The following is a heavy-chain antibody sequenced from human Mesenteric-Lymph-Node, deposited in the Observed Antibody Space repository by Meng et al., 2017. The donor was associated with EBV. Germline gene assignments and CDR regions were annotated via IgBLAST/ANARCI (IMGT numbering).Heavy chain of an antibody. CDR1: GFIFSSFG. Sequence: QGQVVGTGGGVVQPGRSLRLSCAASGFIFSSFGMNWVRQAPGKGLEWVAVISYDGSRKYYADSVKGRFTVTRDNSKNTLYLQMNSLRPEDTAVYYCAKDISGTGDYWGQGTLVTVSS. V-gene: IGHV3-30*18. CDR3: AKDISGTGDY. CDR2: ISYDGSRK. J-gene: IGHJ4*02. D-gene: IGHD3-10*01.